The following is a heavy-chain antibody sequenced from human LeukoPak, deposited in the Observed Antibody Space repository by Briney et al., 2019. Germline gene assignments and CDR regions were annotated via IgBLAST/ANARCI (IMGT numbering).Heavy chain of an antibody. J-gene: IGHJ4*02. CDR1: GFTFSSHA. V-gene: IGHV3-23*01. CDR3: AKAGGRITIFGVVDY. D-gene: IGHD3-3*01. Sequence: GGSLRLSCAASGFTFSSHAMSWVRQAPGKGLEWVSAISGSGGTTYYADSVKGRFTISRDNSKNTLYLQMNSLRAEDTAVYYCAKAGGRITIFGVVDYWGQGTLVTVSS. CDR2: ISGSGGTT.